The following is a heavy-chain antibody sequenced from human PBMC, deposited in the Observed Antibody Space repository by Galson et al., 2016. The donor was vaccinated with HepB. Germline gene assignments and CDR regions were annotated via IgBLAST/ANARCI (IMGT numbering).Heavy chain of an antibody. Sequence: CAISGDSVSSENAGWNWIRQSPSRGLEWLGKTYYRSKWYSDYAPPVKSRISITADTSKNQFSLQFNSVTPEDTAVYYCARHWDSTWYYFDYWGQGTLVTVSS. CDR1: GDSVSSENAG. D-gene: IGHD1-7*01. CDR2: TYYRSKWYS. V-gene: IGHV6-1*01. J-gene: IGHJ4*02. CDR3: ARHWDSTWYYFDY.